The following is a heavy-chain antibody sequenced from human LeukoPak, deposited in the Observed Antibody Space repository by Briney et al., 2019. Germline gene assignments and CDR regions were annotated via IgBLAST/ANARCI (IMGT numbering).Heavy chain of an antibody. J-gene: IGHJ5*02. CDR2: IRKKAKSHTT. V-gene: IGHV3-72*01. CDR3: VRGRYSSTWLDD. CDR1: GSTFSDHF. D-gene: IGHD6-13*01. Sequence: CLRLSCAASGSTFSDHFMEWVRHAPRKGLEWVGPIRKKAKSHTTAYAASVTSSLTISRDDSKKSLYLHMNSLKTVVTAVYYCVRGRYSSTWLDDWGQGTLVTDSS.